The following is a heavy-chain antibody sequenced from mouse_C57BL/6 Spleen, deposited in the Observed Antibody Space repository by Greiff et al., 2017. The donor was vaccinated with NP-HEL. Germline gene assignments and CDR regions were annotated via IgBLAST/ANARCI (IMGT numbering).Heavy chain of an antibody. CDR1: GYSITSGYD. D-gene: IGHD2-1*01. V-gene: IGHV3-1*01. Sequence: DVKLQESGPGMVKPSQSLSLTCTVTGYSITSGYDWHWIRHFPGNKLEWMGYISYSGSTNYNPSLKSRISITHDTSKNHFFLKLNSVTTEDTATYYCARGYYANHEDYFDYWGQGTTLTVSS. CDR3: ARGYYANHEDYFDY. CDR2: ISYSGST. J-gene: IGHJ2*01.